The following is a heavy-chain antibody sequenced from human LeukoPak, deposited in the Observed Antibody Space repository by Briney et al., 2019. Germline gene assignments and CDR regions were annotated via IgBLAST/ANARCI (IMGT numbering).Heavy chain of an antibody. J-gene: IGHJ4*02. CDR1: GFTFSTYG. Sequence: GGSLRLSCGASGFTFSTYGMHWVRQAPGKGLEWVAFIRDDGSNQYYADFVRGRFTVSRDNSKNTLYLQMNSLRTEDTAVYYCAGQEWELLFWGQGTLVTVSS. CDR2: IRDDGSNQ. D-gene: IGHD1-26*01. V-gene: IGHV3-30*02. CDR3: AGQEWELLF.